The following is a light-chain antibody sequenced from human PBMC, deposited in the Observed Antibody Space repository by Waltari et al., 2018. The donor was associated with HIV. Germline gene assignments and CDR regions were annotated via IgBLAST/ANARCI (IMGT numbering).Light chain of an antibody. CDR2: GNT. Sequence: QSVLTPPPSVSGAPGQRVTISCSGTRSTIGARYEVHWYQQLPGTAPKLLIYGNTNRPSGVPDRFSAFKSGTSASLVITGLQAEDEADYYCHSYDNSLSASVFGGGTKLTVL. J-gene: IGLJ3*02. CDR3: HSYDNSLSASV. CDR1: RSTIGARYE. V-gene: IGLV1-40*01.